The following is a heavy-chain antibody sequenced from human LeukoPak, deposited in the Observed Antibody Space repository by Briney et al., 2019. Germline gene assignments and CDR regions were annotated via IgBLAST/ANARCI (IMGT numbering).Heavy chain of an antibody. CDR3: AREYYYDSSGYLDY. Sequence: PSETLSLTCTVSGGSISSYYWSWIRQPPGKGPEWIGYTYYSGSTNYNPSLKSRVTISVDTSKNQFSLKLSSVTAADTAVYYCAREYYYDSSGYLDYWGQGTLVTVSS. CDR2: TYYSGST. D-gene: IGHD3-22*01. CDR1: GGSISSYY. J-gene: IGHJ4*02. V-gene: IGHV4-59*01.